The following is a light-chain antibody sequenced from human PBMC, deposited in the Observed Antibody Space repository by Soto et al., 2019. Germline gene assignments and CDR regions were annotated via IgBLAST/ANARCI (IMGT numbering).Light chain of an antibody. V-gene: IGKV1-5*01. Sequence: DIQMTQSPSTLSASVGYRVTISCRSSQTITSWLAWYQQKPGKAPKLLIYDASSLESGVPSRFSGSGSGTEFTLTISSLQPDDFATYYCQQYNGTFGQGTRLEIK. CDR2: DAS. J-gene: IGKJ5*01. CDR3: QQYNGT. CDR1: QTITSW.